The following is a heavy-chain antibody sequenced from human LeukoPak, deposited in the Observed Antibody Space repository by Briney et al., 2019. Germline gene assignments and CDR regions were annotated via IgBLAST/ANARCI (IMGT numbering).Heavy chain of an antibody. CDR3: ARSFRTIFGVVIIYWFDP. CDR1: GYTFTSYG. Sequence: ASVRVSCKASGYTFTSYGISWVRQAPGQGLEWMGWISAYNGNTNYAQKLQGRVTMTTDTSTSTAYMELRSLRSDDTAVYYCARSFRTIFGVVIIYWFDPWGQGTLVTVSS. V-gene: IGHV1-18*01. CDR2: ISAYNGNT. D-gene: IGHD3-3*01. J-gene: IGHJ5*02.